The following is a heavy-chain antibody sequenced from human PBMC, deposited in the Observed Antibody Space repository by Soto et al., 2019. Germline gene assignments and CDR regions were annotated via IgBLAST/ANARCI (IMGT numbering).Heavy chain of an antibody. CDR1: GFTFSSYA. D-gene: IGHD5-12*01. CDR2: ISYDGSNK. CDR3: ARDSGYGPFDY. V-gene: IGHV3-30-3*01. J-gene: IGHJ4*02. Sequence: GGSLRLSCAASGFTFSSYAMHWVRQAPGKGLEWVAVISYDGSNKYYADSVKGRFTISRDNSKNTLYLQMNSLRAEDTAVYYCARDSGYGPFDYWGQGTLVTVAS.